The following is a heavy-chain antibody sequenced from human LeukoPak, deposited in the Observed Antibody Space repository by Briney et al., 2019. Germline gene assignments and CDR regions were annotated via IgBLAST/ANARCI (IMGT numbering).Heavy chain of an antibody. V-gene: IGHV3-30*02. CDR3: ARDRMTVTTGTPYYMDV. Sequence: GGSLRLSCAASGFTFSSYGMHWVRQAPGKGLEWVAFIRYDGSNKYYADSVKGRFTISRDNSKNTLYLQMNSLRSDDTAVYYCARDRMTVTTGTPYYMDVWGKGTTVTVSS. J-gene: IGHJ6*03. CDR2: IRYDGSNK. D-gene: IGHD4-17*01. CDR1: GFTFSSYG.